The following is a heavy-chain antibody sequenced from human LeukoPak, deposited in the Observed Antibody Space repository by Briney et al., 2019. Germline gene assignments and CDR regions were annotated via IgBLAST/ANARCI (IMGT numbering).Heavy chain of an antibody. V-gene: IGHV3-7*01. J-gene: IGHJ3*02. CDR1: GFTLSNED. D-gene: IGHD5-18*01. Sequence: GGSLRLSCTASGFTLSNEDMHWVRQAPGKGLEWVANIKQDGSDKYYVDSVKGRFTISRDNARDSLYLQMNSLRAEDTAVYYCAGGPGGYSYGDAFDIWGQGTMVTVSS. CDR3: AGGPGGYSYGDAFDI. CDR2: IKQDGSDK.